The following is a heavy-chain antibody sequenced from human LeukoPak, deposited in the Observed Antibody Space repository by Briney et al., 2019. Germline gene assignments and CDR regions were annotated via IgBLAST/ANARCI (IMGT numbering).Heavy chain of an antibody. D-gene: IGHD1-26*01. J-gene: IGHJ3*02. V-gene: IGHV3-30*03. Sequence: GGSLRLSCAASGFTFSSYGMHWVRQAPGKGLEWVAVISYDGSNKYYADSVKGRFTFSRDNSKNALYLQMNSLRAEDTAVYYCARGVGQDAFDIWGQGTMVTVSS. CDR1: GFTFSSYG. CDR3: ARGVGQDAFDI. CDR2: ISYDGSNK.